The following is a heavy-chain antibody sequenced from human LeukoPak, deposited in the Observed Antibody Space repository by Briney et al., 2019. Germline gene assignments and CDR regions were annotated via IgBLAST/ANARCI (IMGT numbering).Heavy chain of an antibody. V-gene: IGHV3-21*01. D-gene: IGHD6-13*01. CDR1: GFTFSSYS. CDR2: ISSSSSYI. Sequence: GGSLRLSCAASGFTFSSYSMNWVRQAPGKGLEGVSSISSSSSYIYYADSVKGRFTISRDNAKNSLYLQMNSLRAEDTAVYYCARAAAGDYYYYYMDVWGKGTTVTISS. CDR3: ARAAAGDYYYYYMDV. J-gene: IGHJ6*03.